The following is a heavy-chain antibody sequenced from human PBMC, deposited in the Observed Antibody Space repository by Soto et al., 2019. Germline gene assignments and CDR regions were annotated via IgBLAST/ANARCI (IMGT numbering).Heavy chain of an antibody. CDR2: ISAYNGNT. J-gene: IGHJ6*02. V-gene: IGHV1-18*01. CDR1: GYTFTSYG. Sequence: GASVKVSCKASGYTFTSYGISWVRQAPGQGLEWMGWISAYNGNTNYAQKLQGRVTMTTDTSTSTAYMELRSLRSDDTAVYYCARDGPSAQNWNYNLPMLKTGYYYYYGMDVWGQGTTVTVSS. CDR3: ARDGPSAQNWNYNLPMLKTGYYYYYGMDV. D-gene: IGHD1-7*01.